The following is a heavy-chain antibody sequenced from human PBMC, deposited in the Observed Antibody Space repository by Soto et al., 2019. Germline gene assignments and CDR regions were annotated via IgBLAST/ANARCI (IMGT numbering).Heavy chain of an antibody. Sequence: SETLSLTCTVPGGSISSGGYYWSWIRQHPGKGLEWIGYIYYSGSTYYNPSLKSRVTISVDTSKNQFSLKLSSVTAADTAVYYCARATYYDFWSGTRPDYWGQGTLVTVSS. D-gene: IGHD3-3*01. J-gene: IGHJ4*02. V-gene: IGHV4-31*03. CDR2: IYYSGST. CDR3: ARATYYDFWSGTRPDY. CDR1: GGSISSGGYY.